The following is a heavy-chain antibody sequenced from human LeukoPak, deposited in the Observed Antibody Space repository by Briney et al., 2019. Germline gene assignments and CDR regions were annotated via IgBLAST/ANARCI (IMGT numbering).Heavy chain of an antibody. CDR2: ISVRSNYI. CDR1: GYTFSSYS. Sequence: GGSLRLSCLASGYTFSSYSISWVRQAPGKGLEWVSSISVRSNYIYYADSVRGRFRISRDDARDSLYLQMNSLRAEDTAVYYCVRLRRNSDTSGFYYYYDFWGQGTLVTVSS. J-gene: IGHJ4*02. V-gene: IGHV3-21*01. CDR3: VRLRRNSDTSGFYYYYDF. D-gene: IGHD3-22*01.